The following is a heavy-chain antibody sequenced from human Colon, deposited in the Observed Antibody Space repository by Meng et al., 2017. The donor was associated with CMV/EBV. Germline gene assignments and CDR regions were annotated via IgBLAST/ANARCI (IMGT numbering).Heavy chain of an antibody. V-gene: IGHV3-11*04. Sequence: GGSLRLSCVASGFTFSDYYMSWIRQTPGKGLEWVSYISSGGYPIFYADSVEGRFTISRDNAKNSLYLQMNSLRAEDTAVYFCARDRPRIVGATRFDYWGQGTLVTVSS. CDR1: GFTFSDYY. CDR2: ISSGGYPI. CDR3: ARDRPRIVGATRFDY. D-gene: IGHD1-26*01. J-gene: IGHJ4*02.